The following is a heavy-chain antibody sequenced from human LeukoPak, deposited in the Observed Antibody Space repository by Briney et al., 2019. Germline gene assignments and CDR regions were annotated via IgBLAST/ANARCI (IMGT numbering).Heavy chain of an antibody. CDR3: AGAGINYFYMDV. CDR2: FDPESGET. Sequence: ASVRVSCKVSGYTLIELSMHWVRQVTGKGLEWVGGFDPESGETIYAQKFQGRVTMAEDTSTDTAYMDLSSLRSEDTAVYYCAGAGINYFYMDVWGKGTTVTVSS. CDR1: GYTLIELS. D-gene: IGHD6-19*01. J-gene: IGHJ6*03. V-gene: IGHV1-24*01.